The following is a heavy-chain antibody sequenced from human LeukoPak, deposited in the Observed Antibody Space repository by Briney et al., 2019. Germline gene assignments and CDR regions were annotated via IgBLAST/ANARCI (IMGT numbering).Heavy chain of an antibody. Sequence: SVKVSCKASGYTFTTYYMHWVRQAPGQGLEWMGGIIPIFGTANYAQKFQGRVTITADKSTSTAYMELSSLRSEDTAVYYCARVPGYCSSTSCLGLWGQGTLVTVSS. J-gene: IGHJ4*02. CDR3: ARVPGYCSSTSCLGL. V-gene: IGHV1-69*06. CDR1: GYTFTTYY. D-gene: IGHD2-2*01. CDR2: IIPIFGTA.